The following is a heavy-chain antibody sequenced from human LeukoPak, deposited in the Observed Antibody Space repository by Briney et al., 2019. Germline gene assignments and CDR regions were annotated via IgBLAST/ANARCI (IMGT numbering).Heavy chain of an antibody. CDR2: IYYSGST. CDR3: ARDSPERGGYFDWLPDYGMDV. Sequence: PSETLSLTCTVSGGSISSYYWSWIRQPPGKGLEWIGYIYYSGSTNYNPSPKSRVTISVDTSKNQFSLKLSSVTAADTAVYYCARDSPERGGYFDWLPDYGMDVWGQGTTVTVSS. D-gene: IGHD3-9*01. V-gene: IGHV4-59*01. J-gene: IGHJ6*02. CDR1: GGSISSYY.